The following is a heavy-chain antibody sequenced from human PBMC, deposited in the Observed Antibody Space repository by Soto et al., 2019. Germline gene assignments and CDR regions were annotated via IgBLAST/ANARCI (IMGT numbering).Heavy chain of an antibody. CDR2: ISGSGGST. V-gene: IGHV3-23*01. CDR3: TTDPSYCSSTSCYDEYFDY. CDR1: GFTFSSYA. J-gene: IGHJ4*02. Sequence: GGSLRLSCAASGFTFSSYAMSWVRQAPGKGLEWVSAISGSGGSTYYADSVKGRFTISRDNSKNTLYLQMNSLRAEDTAVYYCTTDPSYCSSTSCYDEYFDYWGQGTLVTVSS. D-gene: IGHD2-2*01.